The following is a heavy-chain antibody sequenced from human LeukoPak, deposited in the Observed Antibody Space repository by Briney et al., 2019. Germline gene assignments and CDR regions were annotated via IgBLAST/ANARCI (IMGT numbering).Heavy chain of an antibody. V-gene: IGHV4-4*07. CDR3: ARTIPRYYYDSSGYNYNWFDP. J-gene: IGHJ5*02. CDR2: IYTSGST. D-gene: IGHD3-22*01. CDR1: GGSISSYY. Sequence: SETLSLTCTVSGGSISSYYWSWIRQPAGKGLEWIGRIYTSGSTNYNPSLKSRVTMSVDTSKNQFSLKLSSVTAADTAVYYCARTIPRYYYDSSGYNYNWFDPRGQGTLVTVSS.